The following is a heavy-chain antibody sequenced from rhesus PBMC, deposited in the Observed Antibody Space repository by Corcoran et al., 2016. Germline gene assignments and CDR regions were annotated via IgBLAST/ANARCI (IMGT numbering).Heavy chain of an antibody. CDR3: ARQWPLTALLDS. D-gene: IGHD2-15*01. Sequence: QVQLQESGPGLVKPSETLSLTCAVSGYSISSGYYWGWIRQPPGKGLEYIGYISGMCGSPYYNPSLKSRVTISKDTSKNQFSLKLSSVTAADTAVYYCARQWPLTALLDSWGQGVVVTVSS. CDR1: GYSISSGYY. CDR2: ISGMCGSP. J-gene: IGHJ6*01. V-gene: IGHV4-99*01.